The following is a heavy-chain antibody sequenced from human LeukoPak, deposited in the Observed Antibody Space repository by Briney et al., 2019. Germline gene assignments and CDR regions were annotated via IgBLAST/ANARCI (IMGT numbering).Heavy chain of an antibody. J-gene: IGHJ6*04. CDR2: INHSGST. Sequence: SETLSLTCAVYGGSFSGYYWSWIRQPPGKGLEWIGEINHSGSTNYNPSLKSRVTISVDTSQNQFSLKLSSVTAADTAVYYCARDCSSTSCYFYYYGMDVWGKGTTVTVPS. V-gene: IGHV4-34*01. D-gene: IGHD2-2*01. CDR3: ARDCSSTSCYFYYYGMDV. CDR1: GGSFSGYY.